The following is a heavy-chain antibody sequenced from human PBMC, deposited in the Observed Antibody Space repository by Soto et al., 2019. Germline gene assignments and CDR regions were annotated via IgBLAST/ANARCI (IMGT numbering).Heavy chain of an antibody. Sequence: QITLKESGPTLVKPSQTLTLTCTFSGFSLSTSEVGVGWIRQPPGKALEWLALLYWDDDKRYNPSLKSRLTITKDTTKSQVVLTLTNMDPVDTDTYYCGHRDGMGGNSRLPGHWGQGSLVT. CDR3: GHRDGMGGNSRLPGH. CDR2: LYWDDDK. V-gene: IGHV2-5*02. CDR1: GFSLSTSEVG. J-gene: IGHJ4*01. D-gene: IGHD3-16*01.